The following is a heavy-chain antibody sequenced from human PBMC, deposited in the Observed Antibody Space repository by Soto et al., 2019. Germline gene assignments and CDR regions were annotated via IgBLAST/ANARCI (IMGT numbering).Heavy chain of an antibody. V-gene: IGHV3-53*01. CDR2: SFSSGGT. CDR3: ARDREPDGIWTFDS. Sequence: GGSLRLSCAAFGFTLDKYTKGWDRQAPEKGQEWVAESFSSGGTQYADSVKGRFTISRDNSRNMVFLQMNGLRVEDTALYYCARDREPDGIWTFDSWGQGALVTVSS. D-gene: IGHD3-9*01. CDR1: GFTLDKYT. J-gene: IGHJ4*02.